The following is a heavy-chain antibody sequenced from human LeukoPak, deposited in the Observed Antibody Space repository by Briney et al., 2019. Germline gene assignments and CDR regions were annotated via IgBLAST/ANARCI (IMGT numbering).Heavy chain of an antibody. D-gene: IGHD3-10*01. CDR2: IYYSGST. CDR3: ARLNARITMVRGVPSYYYGMDV. Sequence: SETLSLTCTVSGDSVSNDNFYWGWIRQPPGKGLEWIGSIYYSGSTYYNPSLNSRVTISVDTSKNQFSLRLSSVTAADTAVYYCARLNARITMVRGVPSYYYGMDVWGQGTTVTVSS. J-gene: IGHJ6*02. CDR1: GDSVSNDNFY. V-gene: IGHV4-39*07.